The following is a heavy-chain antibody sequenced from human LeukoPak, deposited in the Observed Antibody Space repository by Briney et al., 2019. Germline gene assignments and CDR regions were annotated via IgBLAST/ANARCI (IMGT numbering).Heavy chain of an antibody. V-gene: IGHV1-58*02. J-gene: IGHJ4*02. CDR2: IVVGSGNT. CDR1: GFTFTSSA. CDR3: AADLCGGDCFLDY. D-gene: IGHD2-21*02. Sequence: SVKVSCKASGFTFTSSAMQWVRQARGQRLEWIGWIVVGSGNTNYAQKFQERVTITRDMSTSTAYMELSSLRSEDTAVYYCAADLCGGDCFLDYWGQGTLVTVSS.